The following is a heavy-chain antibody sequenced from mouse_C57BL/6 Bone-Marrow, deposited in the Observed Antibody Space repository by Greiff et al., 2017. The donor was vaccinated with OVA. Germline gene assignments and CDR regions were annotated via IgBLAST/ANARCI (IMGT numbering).Heavy chain of an antibody. V-gene: IGHV1-85*01. J-gene: IGHJ3*01. CDR2: IYPRDGSP. CDR3: ARGSFWDWFAY. CDR1: GYTFTSYA. Sequence: QVQLQQSGPELVKPGASVKLSCKASGYTFTSYAINWVKQRPGQGLEWIGWIYPRDGSPKYNEKFKGKATLTVDTSSSTAYMELHSLTSEDSAVYFCARGSFWDWFAYWGQGTLVTVSA. D-gene: IGHD4-1*01.